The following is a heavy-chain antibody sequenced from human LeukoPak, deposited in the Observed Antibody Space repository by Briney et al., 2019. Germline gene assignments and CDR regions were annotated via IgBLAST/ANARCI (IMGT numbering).Heavy chain of an antibody. CDR3: AKDRGYFDWLLPDY. CDR1: GFTFDDYA. D-gene: IGHD3-9*01. Sequence: PGGSLRLSCAASGFTFDDYAMHWVRQAPGKGLKWVSVISGDGGSTYYAYSVEGRFTISRDNSKNSLYLQMNSLRTEDTAFYYCAKDRGYFDWLLPDYWGQGTLVTVSS. J-gene: IGHJ4*02. CDR2: ISGDGGST. V-gene: IGHV3-43*02.